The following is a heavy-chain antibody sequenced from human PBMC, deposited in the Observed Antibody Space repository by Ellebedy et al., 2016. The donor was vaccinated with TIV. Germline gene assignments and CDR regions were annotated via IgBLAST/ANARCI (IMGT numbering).Heavy chain of an antibody. V-gene: IGHV1-18*01. CDR2: VSAYNGDT. CDR1: GYAFKSYG. CDR3: VRWAQFPKSYGDY. D-gene: IGHD5-18*01. Sequence: ASVKVSXXASGYAFKSYGIMWARQAPGQGLEWMGWVSAYNGDTNYAQKFRGRVTMTRDTSISTNYMELSRLTSEDTAVYYCVRWAQFPKSYGDYWGQGTLVTVSS. J-gene: IGHJ4*02.